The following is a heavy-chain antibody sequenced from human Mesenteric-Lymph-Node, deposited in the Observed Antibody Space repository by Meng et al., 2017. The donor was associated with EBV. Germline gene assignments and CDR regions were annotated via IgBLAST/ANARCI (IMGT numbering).Heavy chain of an antibody. J-gene: IGHJ5*01. D-gene: IGHD3-10*01. CDR3: ARGAEIGLDS. V-gene: IGHV3-13*01. Sequence: EVQLVESXXRLVQXGGCLRLSCAASGFSFSTYDMHWVRQATGKGLEWVSGIDSGGDIYYAGSVKGRFTISRENAKNSLYLQMNSLRAGDTAVYYCARGAEIGLDSWGQGTLVTVSS. CDR2: IDSGGDI. CDR1: GFSFSTYD.